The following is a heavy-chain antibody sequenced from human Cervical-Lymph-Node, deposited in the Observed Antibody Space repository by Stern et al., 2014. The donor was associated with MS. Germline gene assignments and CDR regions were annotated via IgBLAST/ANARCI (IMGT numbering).Heavy chain of an antibody. V-gene: IGHV1-8*01. CDR3: RSGGTYYYDGMDV. CDR2: MNPNSGNS. D-gene: IGHD2-15*01. J-gene: IGHJ6*02. CDR1: GYTFTLYD. Sequence: VQLVQSGAEVKKPGASVKVSCKASGYTFTLYDINWVRQATGQGLEWMGWMNPNSGNSGYAQKYQGRITMTRNTTTSTANMELSSLRSEDTAVYFCRSGGTYYYDGMDVWGQGTTVIVS.